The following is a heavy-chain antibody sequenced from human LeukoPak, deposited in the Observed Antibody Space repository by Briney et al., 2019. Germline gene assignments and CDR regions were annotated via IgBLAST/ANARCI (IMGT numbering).Heavy chain of an antibody. D-gene: IGHD3-3*01. V-gene: IGHV4-4*07. CDR1: GGSISSYY. CDR2: IYTSGST. Sequence: SETLSLTCTVSGGSISSYYWSWIRQPAGKGLEWIERIYTSGSTNYNPSLKSRVTMSVDTSKNQFSLKLSSVTAADTAVYYCARDPRFDDLRFLEWDSSYYYYHMDVWGKGTTVTVSS. CDR3: ARDPRFDDLRFLEWDSSYYYYHMDV. J-gene: IGHJ6*03.